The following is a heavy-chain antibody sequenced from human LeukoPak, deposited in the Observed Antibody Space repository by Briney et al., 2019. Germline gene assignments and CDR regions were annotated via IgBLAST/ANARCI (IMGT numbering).Heavy chain of an antibody. CDR1: GFTFSSYR. Sequence: PGGSLRLSCAASGFTFSSYRTNWVRQAPGKGLEWVSYISSSSSTIYYADSVKGRLTISRDNAKNSLYLQMNSLRAEDTAVYYCARSSRELGGYAPWELMPPFDYWGQGTLVTVAS. CDR3: ARSSRELGGYAPWELMPPFDY. J-gene: IGHJ4*02. D-gene: IGHD1-7*01. V-gene: IGHV3-48*01. CDR2: ISSSSSTI.